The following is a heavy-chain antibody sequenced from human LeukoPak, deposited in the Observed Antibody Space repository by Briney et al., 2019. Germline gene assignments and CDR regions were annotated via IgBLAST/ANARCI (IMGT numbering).Heavy chain of an antibody. Sequence: PSETLSLTCTVSGGSISSYYWSWIRQPPGKGLEWIGYIYYSGSTNYNPSLKSRVTISVDTSKNQFSLKLSSVTAADTAVYYCARQEYSGSPTDYWGQGTLVSVSS. CDR2: IYYSGST. CDR1: GGSISSYY. J-gene: IGHJ4*02. CDR3: ARQEYSGSPTDY. V-gene: IGHV4-59*08. D-gene: IGHD1-26*01.